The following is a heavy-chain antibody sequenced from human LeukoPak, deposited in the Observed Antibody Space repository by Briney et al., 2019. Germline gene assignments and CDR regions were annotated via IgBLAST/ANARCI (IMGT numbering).Heavy chain of an antibody. J-gene: IGHJ6*02. CDR1: GFTFSDYY. CDR3: ARDRSGSDSYYYYGMDA. V-gene: IGHV3-11*01. CDR2: ISSSGSTI. D-gene: IGHD1-26*01. Sequence: GGSLRLSCAASGFTFSDYYMSWIRQAPGKGLEWVSYISSSGSTIYYADSVKGRFTISRDNAKNSLYLQMNSLRAEDTAVYYCARDRSGSDSYYYYGMDAWGQGTTVTVSS.